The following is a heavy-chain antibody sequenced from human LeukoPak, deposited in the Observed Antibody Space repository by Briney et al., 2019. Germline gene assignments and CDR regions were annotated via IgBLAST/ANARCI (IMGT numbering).Heavy chain of an antibody. J-gene: IGHJ4*02. CDR3: ARGLSGYSSGWYDY. CDR1: GYSISSGYY. CDR2: IYHSGST. Sequence: PSETLSLTCTVSGYSISSGYYWGWIRQPPGKGLEWIGSIYHSGSTYHNPSLKSRVTISIDNSKNQFSLKLSSVTAADTAVYYCARGLSGYSSGWYDYWGQGTLVTVSS. D-gene: IGHD6-19*01. V-gene: IGHV4-38-2*02.